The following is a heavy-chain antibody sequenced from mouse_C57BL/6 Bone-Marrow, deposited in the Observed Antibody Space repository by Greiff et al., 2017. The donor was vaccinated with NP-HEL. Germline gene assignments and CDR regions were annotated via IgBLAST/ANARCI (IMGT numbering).Heavy chain of an antibody. CDR3: AREDLLWLRRGYFDV. Sequence: VQRVESGAELMKPGASVKLSCKATGYTFTGYWIEWVKQRPGHGLEWLGVILPGSGSTNYNEKLQGKATFTADTSSNTAYMQLSSLTTEDSAIYDCAREDLLWLRRGYFDVWGTGTTVTVSS. CDR1: GYTFTGYW. CDR2: ILPGSGST. J-gene: IGHJ1*03. D-gene: IGHD2-2*01. V-gene: IGHV1-9*01.